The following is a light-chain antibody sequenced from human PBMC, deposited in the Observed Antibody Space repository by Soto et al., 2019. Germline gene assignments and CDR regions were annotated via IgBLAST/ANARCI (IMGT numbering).Light chain of an antibody. CDR2: AAS. V-gene: IGKV1-39*01. J-gene: IGKJ4*01. CDR3: QQGYNAPLT. CDR1: QSIISY. Sequence: DIQMTQSPSSLSASVGDRVTITCRASQSIISYLNWYQQKPKKAPKLLIYAASSVQSGVPSSFSGSGSGTDFTLTISSLQPEDFGTYYCQQGYNAPLTFGGGTKVEIK.